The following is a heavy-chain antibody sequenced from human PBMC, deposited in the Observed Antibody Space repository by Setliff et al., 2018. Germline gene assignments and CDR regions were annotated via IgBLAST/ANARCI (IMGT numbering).Heavy chain of an antibody. J-gene: IGHJ3*02. CDR3: ARDYTYYDFWSGPSSDAFDI. CDR2: ISSSSSTI. CDR1: GFTFSSYA. Sequence: GGSLRLSCAASGFTFSSYAMSWVRQAPGKGLEWVSYISSSSSTIYYADSVKGRFTISRDNAKNSLYLQMNSLRAEDTAVYYCARDYTYYDFWSGPSSDAFDIWGQGTMVTVSS. V-gene: IGHV3-48*01. D-gene: IGHD3-3*01.